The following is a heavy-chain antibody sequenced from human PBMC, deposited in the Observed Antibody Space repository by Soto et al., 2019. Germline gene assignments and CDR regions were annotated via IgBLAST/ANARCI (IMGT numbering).Heavy chain of an antibody. D-gene: IGHD2-15*01. V-gene: IGHV4-39*01. Sequence: SETLSLTCSVSGVSLNSGHYYWVWVRQSPGKGLAWIASVYYDESTYYNPSLKSRVTISIDKPRNQFSLTLKSVTAADTAVYYCGKVLIDATRHADVDSWGQGARVTVSS. CDR2: VYYDEST. J-gene: IGHJ4*02. CDR1: GVSLNSGHYY. CDR3: GKVLIDATRHADVDS.